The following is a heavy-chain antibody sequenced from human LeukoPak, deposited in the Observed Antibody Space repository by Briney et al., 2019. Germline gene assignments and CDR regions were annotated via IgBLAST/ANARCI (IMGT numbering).Heavy chain of an antibody. V-gene: IGHV3-48*02. CDR1: GYTFGRES. D-gene: IGHD4-23*01. CDR2: IGTSSSTI. J-gene: IGHJ4*02. CDR3: ARADYGGNSGVY. Sequence: GGSQSLSCAASGYTFGRESMNWARQAPGKGLEWVSYIGTSSSTIYYADSVKGRFTISRDNAKNSLYLQMNSLRDEDTAVYYCARADYGGNSGVYWAGGPLLSVSS.